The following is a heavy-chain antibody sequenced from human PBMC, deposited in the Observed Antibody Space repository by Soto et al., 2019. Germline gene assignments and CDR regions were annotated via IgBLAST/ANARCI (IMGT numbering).Heavy chain of an antibody. Sequence: SGPTLVNPTQTLTLTCSFSGFSLTTSGVGVGWIRQSPGKALEWLALIYWSGDEHYRPSLKSRLSIFKDTSKNQVVLIMTDMDPVDTATYYCARGLATLPVFAFDIWGQGTMVTVSS. CDR2: IYWSGDE. CDR1: GFSLTTSGVG. D-gene: IGHD6-6*01. V-gene: IGHV2-5*01. CDR3: ARGLATLPVFAFDI. J-gene: IGHJ3*02.